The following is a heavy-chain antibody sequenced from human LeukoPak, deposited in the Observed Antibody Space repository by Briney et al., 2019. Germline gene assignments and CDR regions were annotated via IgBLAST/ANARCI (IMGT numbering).Heavy chain of an antibody. CDR3: ARRGYSGSSGAFDI. Sequence: PGGSLRLSCAASGFTFSSYSMNWVRQAPGKGLEWVSSISSSSSYIYYADSVKGRFTISTDNAKISLYLQMNNLRAEDTAVYYCARRGYSGSSGAFDIWGQGTMVTVSS. CDR1: GFTFSSYS. V-gene: IGHV3-21*01. D-gene: IGHD1-26*01. CDR2: ISSSSSYI. J-gene: IGHJ3*02.